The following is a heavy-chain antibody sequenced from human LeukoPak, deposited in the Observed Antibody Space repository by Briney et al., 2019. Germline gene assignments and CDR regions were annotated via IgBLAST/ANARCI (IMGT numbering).Heavy chain of an antibody. CDR2: INPSGDST. V-gene: IGHV1-46*01. Sequence: ASVKVSCKASGYTFTSYDMHWVRQAPGQGLEWMGIINPSGDSTSYAQKFQGRVTMTRDTSTSTVYMELSSLRSEDTAVYYCASVLYCGADCYSGRYFFDYWGQGALVTVSS. CDR1: GYTFTSYD. CDR3: ASVLYCGADCYSGRYFFDY. D-gene: IGHD2-21*02. J-gene: IGHJ4*02.